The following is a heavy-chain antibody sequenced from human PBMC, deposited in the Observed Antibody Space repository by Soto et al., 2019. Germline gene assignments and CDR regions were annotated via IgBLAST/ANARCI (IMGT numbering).Heavy chain of an antibody. CDR3: ARGPLITIFGVAPSGFDP. Sequence: ASVKVSCKASGYTFTSYGISWVRQAPGQGLEWMGWISAYNGNTNYAQKLQGRVTMTTDTSTSTAYMELRSLRSEDTAVYYCARGPLITIFGVAPSGFDPWGQGTLVTVSS. D-gene: IGHD3-3*01. J-gene: IGHJ5*02. CDR2: ISAYNGNT. CDR1: GYTFTSYG. V-gene: IGHV1-18*01.